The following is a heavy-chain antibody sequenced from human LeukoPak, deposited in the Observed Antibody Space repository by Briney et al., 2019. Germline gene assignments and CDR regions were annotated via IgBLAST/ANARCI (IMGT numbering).Heavy chain of an antibody. CDR3: AKEKGYSGYENYYYYMDV. V-gene: IGHV3-23*01. CDR1: GFTFSSYA. CDR2: ISGSGGST. J-gene: IGHJ6*03. D-gene: IGHD5-12*01. Sequence: PGGSLRLSCAASGFTFSSYAMSWVRQAPGRGLEWVSAISGSGGSTYYADSVKGRFTISRDNSKNTLYLQMNSLRAEDTAVYYCAKEKGYSGYENYYYYMDVWGKGTTVTVSS.